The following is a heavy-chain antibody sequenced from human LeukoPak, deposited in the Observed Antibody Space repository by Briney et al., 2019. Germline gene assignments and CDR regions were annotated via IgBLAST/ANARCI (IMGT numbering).Heavy chain of an antibody. CDR1: GFTFSSYE. D-gene: IGHD3-10*01. CDR2: ISSSGSTI. V-gene: IGHV3-48*03. CDR3: ARDPLLAYGSGSPLYYYYYGMDV. J-gene: IGHJ6*02. Sequence: PGGSLRLSCAASGFTFSSYEMNWVRQAPGKGLEWVSYISSSGSTIYYADSVKGRLTISRDNAKNSLYLQMNSLRAEDTAVYYCARDPLLAYGSGSPLYYYYYGMDVWGQGTTVTVSS.